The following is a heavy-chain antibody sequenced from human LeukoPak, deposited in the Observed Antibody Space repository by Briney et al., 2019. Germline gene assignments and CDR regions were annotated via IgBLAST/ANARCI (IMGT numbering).Heavy chain of an antibody. V-gene: IGHV4-38-2*02. D-gene: IGHD6-13*01. J-gene: IGHJ4*02. Sequence: SETLSLTCTVSGYSISSGYYWGWIRQPPGKGLEWIGSIYHSGSTYYNPSLKSRVTISVDTSKNQFSLKLSSVTAADTAVYYCARLAGSSWLDYWGQGTLVTVSS. CDR2: IYHSGST. CDR1: GYSISSGYY. CDR3: ARLAGSSWLDY.